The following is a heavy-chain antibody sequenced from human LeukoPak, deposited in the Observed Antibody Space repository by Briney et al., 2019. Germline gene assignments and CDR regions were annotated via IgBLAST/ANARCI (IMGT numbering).Heavy chain of an antibody. Sequence: PGGSLRLSCAASGFTVSSNYMSWVRQAPGKGLEWVSVIYSGGSTYYADSVKGRFTISRDNAKNSLYLQMNSLRAEDTAVYYCARGAEGKIVATLRRLRSYWGQGTLVTVSS. D-gene: IGHD5-12*01. CDR1: GFTVSSNY. CDR2: IYSGGST. V-gene: IGHV3-66*01. CDR3: ARGAEGKIVATLRRLRSY. J-gene: IGHJ4*02.